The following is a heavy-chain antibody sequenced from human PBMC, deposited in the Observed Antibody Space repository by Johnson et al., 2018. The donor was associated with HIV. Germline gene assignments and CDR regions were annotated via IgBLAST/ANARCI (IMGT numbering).Heavy chain of an antibody. Sequence: VQLVESGGGLVQPGGSLRLSCAASGFTFSSYWMSWVRQAPGKGLEWVANIKQDGSEKYYVDSVKGRFTISRDNAKNSLYLQMNSLRAEDTAVYYCARGGITMIVVVISPPDAFDIWGQGTMVTVSS. CDR3: ARGGITMIVVVISPPDAFDI. J-gene: IGHJ3*02. CDR2: IKQDGSEK. D-gene: IGHD3-22*01. CDR1: GFTFSSYW. V-gene: IGHV3-7*04.